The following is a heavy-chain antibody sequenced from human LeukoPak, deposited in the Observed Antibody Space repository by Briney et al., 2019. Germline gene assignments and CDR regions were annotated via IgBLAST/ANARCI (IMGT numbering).Heavy chain of an antibody. V-gene: IGHV3-74*01. CDR2: INSDGSST. Sequence: GGSLRLSCAASGFTFRTYWMHWVRQVPGKGLVWVSRINSDGSSTRYADSVKGRFTISRDNVKNTLYLQMDSLRAEDTAVYYCARERVFGELFVYGMDVWSQGTTVTVSS. CDR1: GFTFRTYW. D-gene: IGHD3-10*02. J-gene: IGHJ6*02. CDR3: ARERVFGELFVYGMDV.